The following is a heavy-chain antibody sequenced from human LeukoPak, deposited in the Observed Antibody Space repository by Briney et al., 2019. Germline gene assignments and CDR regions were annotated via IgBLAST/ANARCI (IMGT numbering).Heavy chain of an antibody. J-gene: IGHJ6*02. V-gene: IGHV1-18*01. Sequence: ASVRVSCAASVDTFFNYDIRGVRQAPGQGLECIGWISGYNVNTNYAQKFQGRVTMPTDTSTSTAYIELWSLRSDDTAVYYCAREVPPPVYYAMDVWGQGTPVTASS. CDR3: AREVPPPVYYAMDV. CDR2: ISGYNVNT. D-gene: IGHD1-1*01. CDR1: VDTFFNYD.